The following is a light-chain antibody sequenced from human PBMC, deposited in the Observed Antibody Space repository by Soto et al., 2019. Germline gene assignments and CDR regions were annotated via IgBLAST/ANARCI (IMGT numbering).Light chain of an antibody. CDR1: SSDVGSYNL. CDR3: CSYAGSSPPYV. CDR2: EGS. V-gene: IGLV2-23*01. Sequence: QSALTQPASVSGSPGQSITISCTGTSSDVGSYNLVSWYQQHPGKAPKLMIYEGSKRPSGVSNRFSGSKSGNTASLTISGLQAEDEADYYCCSYAGSSPPYVFGTGTKLTGL. J-gene: IGLJ1*01.